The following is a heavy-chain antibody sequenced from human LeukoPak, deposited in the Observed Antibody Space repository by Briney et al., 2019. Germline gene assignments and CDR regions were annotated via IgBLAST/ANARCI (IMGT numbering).Heavy chain of an antibody. V-gene: IGHV4-61*02. J-gene: IGHJ6*03. CDR1: GGSISSGSYY. CDR3: ARRALNYYYYYYMDV. Sequence: PSGTLSLTCAVSGGSISSGSYYWSWIRQPAGKGLEWIGRIYTSGSTNYNPSLKSRVTISVDTSKNQFSLKLSSVTAADTAVYYCARRALNYYYYYYMDVWGKGTTVTISS. CDR2: IYTSGST.